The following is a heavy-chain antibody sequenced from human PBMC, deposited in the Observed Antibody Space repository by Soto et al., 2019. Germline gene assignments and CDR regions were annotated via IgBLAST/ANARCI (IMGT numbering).Heavy chain of an antibody. CDR3: GCSSRKDDYFAMDA. J-gene: IGHJ6*02. CDR1: GLSVSSTF. V-gene: IGHV3-53*01. Sequence: GGSLRLSCAASGLSVSSTFITWVRQAPGKGLEWVSVMYSSAITHEAESVKGRITFSRDDSENTVYLQLNSLRVDDTAVYYCGCSSRKDDYFAMDASGQCTTVTVSS. D-gene: IGHD3-10*02. CDR2: MYSSAIT.